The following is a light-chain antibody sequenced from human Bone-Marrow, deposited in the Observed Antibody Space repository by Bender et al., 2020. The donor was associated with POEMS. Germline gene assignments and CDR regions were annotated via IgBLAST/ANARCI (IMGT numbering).Light chain of an antibody. CDR1: SIGSKI. J-gene: IGLJ1*01. CDR3: QVWDSTSDHHYV. Sequence: SYVLTQPPSVSVAPGQTARITCGGNSIGSKIVHWYQQKPGQAPVLVVYDDTDRPSGIPERFSGSNSGDTATLTISRVETGDEADYYCQVWDSTSDHHYVFGTGTKVTVL. CDR2: DDT. V-gene: IGLV3-21*02.